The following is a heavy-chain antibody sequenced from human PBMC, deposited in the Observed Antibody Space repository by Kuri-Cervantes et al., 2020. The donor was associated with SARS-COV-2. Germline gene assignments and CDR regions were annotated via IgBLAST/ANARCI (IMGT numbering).Heavy chain of an antibody. V-gene: IGHV4-59*01. CDR3: ARGIEIAALGTYWFDP. CDR2: IYYSGST. Sequence: SQTLSLTCAVYGGSFSGYYWSWIRQPPGKGLEWIGYIYYSGSTNYNPSLKSRVTISVDTSKNQFSLKLSSVTAADTAVYYCARGIEIAALGTYWFDPWGQGTLVTVSS. D-gene: IGHD6-6*01. J-gene: IGHJ5*02. CDR1: GGSFSGYY.